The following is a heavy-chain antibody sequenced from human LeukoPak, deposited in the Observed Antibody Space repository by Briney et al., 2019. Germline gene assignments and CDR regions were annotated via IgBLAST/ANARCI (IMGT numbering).Heavy chain of an antibody. D-gene: IGHD5-18*01. CDR3: ARRGHGYGSPFDY. CDR1: GFTVSSNY. J-gene: IGHJ4*02. V-gene: IGHV3-66*04. Sequence: PGGSLRVSCAASGFTVSSNYMNWVRQAPGKGIEWVSMIYPNGNTFYTDSVKGRFTISRDNSKNTLDLQMSSLRAEDTAVYYCARRGHGYGSPFDYWGQGTLVTVSS. CDR2: IYPNGNT.